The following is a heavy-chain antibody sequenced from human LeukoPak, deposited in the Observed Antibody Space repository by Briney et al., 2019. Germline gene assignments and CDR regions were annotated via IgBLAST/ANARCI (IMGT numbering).Heavy chain of an antibody. V-gene: IGHV3-9*01. CDR3: AKDEGSYGDYEDYYYYYGMDV. D-gene: IGHD4-17*01. Sequence: GGSLRLSCAASGFTFDDYAMHWVRQAPGKGLEWASGISWNSGSIGYADSVKGRFTISRDNAKNSLYLQMNSLRAEDTALYYCAKDEGSYGDYEDYYYYYGMDVWGQGTTVTVSS. CDR1: GFTFDDYA. CDR2: ISWNSGSI. J-gene: IGHJ6*02.